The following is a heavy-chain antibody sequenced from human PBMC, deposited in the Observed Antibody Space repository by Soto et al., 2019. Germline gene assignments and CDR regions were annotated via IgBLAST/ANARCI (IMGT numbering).Heavy chain of an antibody. CDR1: GFTFTSSA. J-gene: IGHJ6*02. CDR3: AADPYSGGSYYYYGMDV. CDR2: IVVGSGNT. D-gene: IGHD1-26*01. Sequence: ASVKVSCKASGFTFTSSAVQWVRQARGQRLEWIGWIVVGSGNTNYAQKFQERVTITRDMSTSTAYMELSSLRSEDTAVYYCAADPYSGGSYYYYGMDVWGQGTTVTVSS. V-gene: IGHV1-58*01.